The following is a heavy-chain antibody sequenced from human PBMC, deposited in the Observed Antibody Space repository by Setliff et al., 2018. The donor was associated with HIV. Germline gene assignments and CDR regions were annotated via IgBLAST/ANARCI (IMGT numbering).Heavy chain of an antibody. CDR2: VCQRGGI. CDR1: GGSISSYY. Sequence: PSETLSLTCTVSGGSISSYYWSWVRQAPGKGLEWIGEVCQRGGINYNPFLWSRASISMDKPRNYFSLEMASMTAADTAVYFCVRNHEWALGTWGQGILVTVSS. J-gene: IGHJ5*02. V-gene: IGHV4-59*12. D-gene: IGHD1-26*01. CDR3: VRNHEWALGT.